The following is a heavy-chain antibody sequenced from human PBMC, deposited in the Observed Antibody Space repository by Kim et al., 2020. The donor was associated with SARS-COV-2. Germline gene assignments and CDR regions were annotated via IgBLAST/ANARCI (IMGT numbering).Heavy chain of an antibody. CDR3: AKGAAYYYHYGMDV. D-gene: IGHD6-13*01. Sequence: ASTGKGRFTISRTNSKTKLFLQINSLRAEDTAVYYCAKGAAYYYHYGMDVWGQGTTVTVSS. V-gene: IGHV3-23*01. J-gene: IGHJ6*02.